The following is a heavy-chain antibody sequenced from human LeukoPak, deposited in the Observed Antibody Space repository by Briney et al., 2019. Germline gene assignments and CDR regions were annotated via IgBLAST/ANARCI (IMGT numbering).Heavy chain of an antibody. V-gene: IGHV3-74*01. Sequence: GGSLRLSCAASGFTFSSYWMHWVRQAPGKGLVWVSRIDGDGITTNYADSVKGRFTISRDNAKSTLYLQINSLSVEDTAVYYCYVHHYYYYMDVWGKGTTVTVSS. CDR3: YVHHYYYYMDV. CDR2: IDGDGITT. D-gene: IGHD3-16*01. J-gene: IGHJ6*03. CDR1: GFTFSSYW.